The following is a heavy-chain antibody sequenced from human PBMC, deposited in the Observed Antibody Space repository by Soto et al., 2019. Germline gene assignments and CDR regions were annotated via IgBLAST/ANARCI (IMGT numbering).Heavy chain of an antibody. CDR2: IWYDGSNK. V-gene: IGHV3-33*01. J-gene: IGHJ4*02. CDR1: GFTFSSYG. Sequence: PGGSLRLSCAASGFTFSSYGMHWVRQAPGKGLEWVAVIWYDGSNKYYADSVKGRFTISRDNSKNTLYLQMNSLRAEDTAVYYCASQRGYYYDSSGYSDYWGQGTMVTVSS. CDR3: ASQRGYYYDSSGYSDY. D-gene: IGHD3-22*01.